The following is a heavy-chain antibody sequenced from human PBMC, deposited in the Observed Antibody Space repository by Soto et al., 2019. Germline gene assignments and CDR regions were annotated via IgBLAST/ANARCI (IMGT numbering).Heavy chain of an antibody. Sequence: GGSLRLSCAASGFTFSSYAMSWVRQAPGKGLEWVSSISGSGGSTYYADSVKGRFTISRDSSNNMLYLQMNSLRAEDTAVYYCAKDPPPYCSSTSCYGSWGQGTLVTVSS. D-gene: IGHD2-2*01. CDR3: AKDPPPYCSSTSCYGS. V-gene: IGHV3-23*01. J-gene: IGHJ4*02. CDR1: GFTFSSYA. CDR2: ISGSGGST.